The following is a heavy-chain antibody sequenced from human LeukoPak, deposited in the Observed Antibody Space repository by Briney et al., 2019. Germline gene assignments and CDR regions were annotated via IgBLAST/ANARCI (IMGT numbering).Heavy chain of an antibody. CDR2: ISWNSGSI. Sequence: PGGSLRLSCAASGFTFDVYAMHWVRQAPGKGLEWVSGISWNSGSIGHADSVKGRFTISRDNAKNSLYLQMNSLRAEDTALYFCAKDGIPRYYYGSGSYYLYYMDVWGKGTTVTVSS. CDR1: GFTFDVYA. J-gene: IGHJ6*03. D-gene: IGHD3-10*01. CDR3: AKDGIPRYYYGSGSYYLYYMDV. V-gene: IGHV3-9*01.